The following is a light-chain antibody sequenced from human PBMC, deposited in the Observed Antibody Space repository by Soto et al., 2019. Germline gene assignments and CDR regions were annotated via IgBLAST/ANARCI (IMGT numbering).Light chain of an antibody. CDR2: GDS. Sequence: QSVLTQPPSVSGAPGQRVTISCTGSSSNIGAGYDVHWYQQLPGTAPKLLIYGDSNRPSGVPDRFSGSKSGTSASLAITGLQAEDDAAYYCQSSYSSLSAVVFGGGTKLTVL. J-gene: IGLJ2*01. V-gene: IGLV1-40*01. CDR3: QSSYSSLSAVV. CDR1: SSNIGAGYD.